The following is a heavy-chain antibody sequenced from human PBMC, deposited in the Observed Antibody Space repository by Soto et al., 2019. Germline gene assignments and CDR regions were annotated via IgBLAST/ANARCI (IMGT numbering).Heavy chain of an antibody. V-gene: IGHV3-74*01. CDR3: ARAFQGYCTGGSCYPSI. CDR2: INSDGSST. D-gene: IGHD2-15*01. CDR1: GFTFSSYW. Sequence: EVQLVESGGGLVQPGGSLRLSCAASGFTFSSYWMHWVRQAPGKGLGWVSRINSDGSSTSFADSVKGRFTISRDNAKNTLYMQMNSLRAEDTAVYYCARAFQGYCTGGSCYPSIWGQGTMVTVSS. J-gene: IGHJ3*02.